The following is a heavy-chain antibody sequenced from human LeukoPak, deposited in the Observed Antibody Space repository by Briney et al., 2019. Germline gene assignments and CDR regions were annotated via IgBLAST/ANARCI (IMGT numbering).Heavy chain of an antibody. D-gene: IGHD2-15*01. CDR1: GYTFTSYG. CDR2: ISAYNGNT. J-gene: IGHJ6*03. CDR3: ARDQVVAATGYYYYYYMDV. V-gene: IGHV1-18*01. Sequence: ASVKVSCKASGYTFTSYGISWVRQAPGQGLEWMGWISAYNGNTNYAQKLQGRVTMTTDTSTSTAYMELRSLRSDDTAVYYCARDQVVAATGYYYYYYMDVWGKGTTVTISS.